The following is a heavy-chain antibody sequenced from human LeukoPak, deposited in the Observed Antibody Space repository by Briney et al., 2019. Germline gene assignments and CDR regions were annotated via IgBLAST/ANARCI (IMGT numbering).Heavy chain of an antibody. V-gene: IGHV3-23*01. Sequence: GGSLRLSCTASGFTFSSYAMSWVRQTPGKGLEWVSVISSGHSTYYADSVKGRFTISRDNSKNTLYLQMNSLRAEDTAIYYCAKDGDYSSSWYDYDYWGQGTLVTVSS. CDR2: ISSGHST. CDR3: AKDGDYSSSWYDYDY. D-gene: IGHD6-13*01. J-gene: IGHJ4*02. CDR1: GFTFSSYA.